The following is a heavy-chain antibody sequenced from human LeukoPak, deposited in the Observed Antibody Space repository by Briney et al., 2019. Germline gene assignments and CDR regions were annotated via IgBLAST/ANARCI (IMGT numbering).Heavy chain of an antibody. J-gene: IGHJ4*02. D-gene: IGHD3-22*01. Sequence: ASVKVSCKASGYTFTSYGISWVRQAPGQGLEWMGWISAYNGNTNYAQKLQGRVTMTTDTSTSTAYMELRSLRSDDTAAYYCARDRAPYDSSGYMNDYWGQGTLVTVSS. V-gene: IGHV1-18*01. CDR1: GYTFTSYG. CDR3: ARDRAPYDSSGYMNDY. CDR2: ISAYNGNT.